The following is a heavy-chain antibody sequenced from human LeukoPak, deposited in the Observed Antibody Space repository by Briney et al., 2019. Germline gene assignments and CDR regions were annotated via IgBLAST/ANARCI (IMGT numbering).Heavy chain of an antibody. D-gene: IGHD2-15*01. CDR2: IYYSGST. V-gene: IGHV4-31*02. J-gene: IGHJ5*02. CDR3: AREGNYCSGGSCYPGWFDP. CDR1: GFTVSSNY. Sequence: LGLSCAASGFTVSSNYMSWIRQHPGKGLEWIGYIYYSGSTYYNPSLKSRVTISVDTSENQFSLKLSSVTAADTAVYYCAREGNYCSGGSCYPGWFDPWGQGTLVTVSS.